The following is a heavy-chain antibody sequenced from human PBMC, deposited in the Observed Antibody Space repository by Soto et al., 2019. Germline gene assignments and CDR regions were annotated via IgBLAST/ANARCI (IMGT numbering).Heavy chain of an antibody. Sequence: QVQLVQSGAEVKKPGSSVKVSCKASGGTFSSYTISWVRQAPGQGLEWMGRIIPILGIANYAQKFQGRVTITADKATSTADMELSSLRSEDTAVYSCARESGIVGATDWGQGTLVTVSS. CDR3: ARESGIVGATD. D-gene: IGHD1-26*01. V-gene: IGHV1-69*08. J-gene: IGHJ4*02. CDR2: IIPILGIA. CDR1: GGTFSSYT.